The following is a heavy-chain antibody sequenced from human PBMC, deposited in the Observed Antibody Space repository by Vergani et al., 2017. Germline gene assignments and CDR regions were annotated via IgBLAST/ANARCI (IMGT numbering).Heavy chain of an antibody. CDR2: IDEYGNRA. D-gene: IGHD2-8*02. CDR1: GFSFNTYW. Sequence: EVQLVESGGGSVQSGGSLRLSCVASGFSFNTYWMHCVRQVPGKGLMWGARIDEYGNRATYGDFETGRFTISRDNAKNTVFLQMNNLRADDAGVYYCVRTEYCTGIACNTRFDSWGQGALVTVSS. CDR3: VRTEYCTGIACNTRFDS. J-gene: IGHJ5*01. V-gene: IGHV3-74*03.